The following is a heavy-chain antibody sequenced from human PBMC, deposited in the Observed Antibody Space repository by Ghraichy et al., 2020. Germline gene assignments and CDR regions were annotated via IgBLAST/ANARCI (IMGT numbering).Heavy chain of an antibody. D-gene: IGHD6-19*01. CDR3: ATQTAAIAVAGLFDY. V-gene: IGHV1-24*01. Sequence: ASVKVSCKVSGYTLTELSMHWVRQAPGKGLEWMGGFDPEDGETIYAQKFQGRVTMTEDTSTDTAYMELSSLRSEDMAVYYCATQTAAIAVAGLFDYWGQGTLVTVSS. CDR2: FDPEDGET. J-gene: IGHJ4*02. CDR1: GYTLTELS.